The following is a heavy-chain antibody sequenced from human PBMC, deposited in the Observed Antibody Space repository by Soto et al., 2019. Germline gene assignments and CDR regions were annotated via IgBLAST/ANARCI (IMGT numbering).Heavy chain of an antibody. Sequence: QVQLHESGPGLVKPSGTLSLTCAVSGGSISSNNWWSWFRQPPLKGLEWIGERYRSGTINYNPSLQSQVTVSVDKSKNQFSLELSSVTAADTAVYYCAKHIAVAGTRGFNYWGQGTLVSVSS. D-gene: IGHD6-19*01. CDR3: AKHIAVAGTRGFNY. V-gene: IGHV4-4*02. CDR1: GGSISSNNW. CDR2: RYRSGTI. J-gene: IGHJ4*02.